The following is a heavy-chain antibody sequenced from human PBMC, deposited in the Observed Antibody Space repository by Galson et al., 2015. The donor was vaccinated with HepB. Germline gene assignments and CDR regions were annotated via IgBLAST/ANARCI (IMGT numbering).Heavy chain of an antibody. Sequence: SETLSLTCTVSGGSISSSSYYWGWIRQPPGEGLEWIGSIYYSGSTYYNPSLKSRVTISVDTSKNQFSLKLSSVTAADTAVYYCARQARSGWYCSYWGQGTLVTVSS. CDR3: ARQARSGWYCSY. J-gene: IGHJ4*02. D-gene: IGHD6-19*01. V-gene: IGHV4-39*01. CDR2: IYYSGST. CDR1: GGSISSSSYY.